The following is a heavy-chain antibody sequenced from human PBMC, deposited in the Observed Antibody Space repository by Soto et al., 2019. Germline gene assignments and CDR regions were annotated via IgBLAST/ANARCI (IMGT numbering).Heavy chain of an antibody. V-gene: IGHV3-23*01. Sequence: GGSLRLSCAASGFTFSSYAMSWVRQAPGKGLEWVSAISGSGGSTYYADSVKGRFTISRDNSKNTLYLQMNSLRAEDTGVYYCARCITTLQREDRLDYWGQGTMVTV. D-gene: IGHD3-10*01. CDR3: ARCITTLQREDRLDY. CDR2: ISGSGGST. J-gene: IGHJ4*02. CDR1: GFTFSSYA.